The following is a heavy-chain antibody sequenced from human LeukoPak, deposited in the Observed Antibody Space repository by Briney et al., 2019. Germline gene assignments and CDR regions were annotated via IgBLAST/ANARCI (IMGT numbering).Heavy chain of an antibody. CDR1: GFTFSSYA. CDR2: VWYDGVKK. J-gene: IGHJ4*02. D-gene: IGHD3-3*01. CDR3: AKDALRPGDLYYFDY. Sequence: GGSLRLSCAAAGFTFSSYAMHWGRQAPGKGLEWVAGVWYDGVKKYYLDSVEGRFTVSRANSRNPLYLQMDSLSAADTAVYFCAKDALRPGDLYYFDYWGQGTSVIVSS. V-gene: IGHV3-33*06.